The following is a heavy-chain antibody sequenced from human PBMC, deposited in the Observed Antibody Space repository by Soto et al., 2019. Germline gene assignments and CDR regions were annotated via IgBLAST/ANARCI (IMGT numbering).Heavy chain of an antibody. CDR3: ARSRDWNPNYYYYMDV. CDR2: IGTAGDT. V-gene: IGHV3-13*01. CDR1: GFTFSSYD. D-gene: IGHD1-1*01. J-gene: IGHJ6*03. Sequence: EVQLVESGGGLVQPGGSLRLSCAASGFTFSSYDMHWVRQATGKGLEWVSAIGTAGDTNYPGSVKGRFTISRENAKNSLYLQMNSLRAGDTAVYYCARSRDWNPNYYYYMDVWGKGTTVTVSS.